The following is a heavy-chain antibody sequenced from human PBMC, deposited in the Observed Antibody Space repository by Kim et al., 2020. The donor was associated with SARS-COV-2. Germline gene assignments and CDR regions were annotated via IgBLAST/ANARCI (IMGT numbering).Heavy chain of an antibody. CDR3: ARDYGSGSYIFYY. Sequence: GGSLRISCAASGFTFSSYAMHWVRQAPGKGLEWVAVISYDGSNKYYADSVKGRFTISRDNSKNTLYLQMNSLRAEDTAVYYCARDYGSGSYIFYYWGQGTLVTVSS. CDR1: GFTFSSYA. CDR2: ISYDGSNK. V-gene: IGHV3-30*04. D-gene: IGHD3-10*01. J-gene: IGHJ4*02.